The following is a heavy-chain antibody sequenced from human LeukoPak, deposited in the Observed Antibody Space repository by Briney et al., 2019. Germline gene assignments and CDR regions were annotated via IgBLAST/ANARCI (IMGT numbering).Heavy chain of an antibody. V-gene: IGHV3-74*01. CDR3: ARGPGIWAFDI. Sequence: GGSLRLSCAASGFTFSSHWMHWVRQAPGKGLVWVSRITNDGSSTTYADSVKGRFTISRDNAKNMLYLQVNSLRAEDTAVYYCARGPGIWAFDIWGQGTMVTVSS. CDR1: GFTFSSHW. J-gene: IGHJ3*02. D-gene: IGHD6-13*01. CDR2: ITNDGSST.